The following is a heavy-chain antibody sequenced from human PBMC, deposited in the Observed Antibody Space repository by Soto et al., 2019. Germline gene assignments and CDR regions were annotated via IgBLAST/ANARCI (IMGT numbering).Heavy chain of an antibody. V-gene: IGHV1-8*01. J-gene: IGHJ6*03. Sequence: QVQLVQSGAEVKKPGASVKVSCKASGYTFSSYDINWVRQATGQGLEWMGWMNPNSGNTGYAQKFQGRVTMTRNTSICTAYMELSSLRSEDTAVYYCARATGSTSYFFYYMDVWGKGTTVTVSS. CDR1: GYTFSSYD. CDR2: MNPNSGNT. D-gene: IGHD1-7*01. CDR3: ARATGSTSYFFYYMDV.